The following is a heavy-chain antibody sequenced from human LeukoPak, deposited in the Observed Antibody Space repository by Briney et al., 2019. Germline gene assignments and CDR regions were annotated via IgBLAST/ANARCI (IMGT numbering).Heavy chain of an antibody. CDR2: ISSNGGST. CDR1: GYPFSDHY. Sequence: GGSLRLSCAVSGYPFSDHYIDWVRQAPGKGLEYVSAISSNGGSTYYADSVKGRFTISRDNSKNTLYLQMSSLRAEDTAVYYCVKDSQYYYYYGMDVWGQGTTVTVSS. V-gene: IGHV3-64D*06. J-gene: IGHJ6*02. CDR3: VKDSQYYYYYGMDV.